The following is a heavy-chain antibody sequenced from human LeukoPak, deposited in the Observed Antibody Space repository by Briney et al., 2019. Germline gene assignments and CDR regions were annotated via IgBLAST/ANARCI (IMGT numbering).Heavy chain of an antibody. CDR3: AREKGRIRSSGWYLFDY. Sequence: SQTLSLTCAISGDSVSSNTATWNWIRQSPSRGLEWLGRTYYRSKWFSDYALSVKSRITINPDTSKNQFSLQLNSVTPEDTAVYYCAREKGRIRSSGWYLFDYWGQGTLVTVSS. CDR1: GDSVSSNTAT. J-gene: IGHJ4*02. D-gene: IGHD6-19*01. V-gene: IGHV6-1*01. CDR2: TYYRSKWFS.